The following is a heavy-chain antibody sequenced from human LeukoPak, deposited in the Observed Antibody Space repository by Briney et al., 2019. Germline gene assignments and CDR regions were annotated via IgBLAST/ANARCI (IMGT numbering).Heavy chain of an antibody. V-gene: IGHV4-39*01. CDR1: GGSISNSSYY. D-gene: IGHD2-21*01. J-gene: IGHJ4*02. CDR2: IYNSGST. CDR3: ARHVASYDFDY. Sequence: SETLSLTRSVSGGSISNSSYYWGWIRQTPGKGLEWIGSIYNSGSTYYNPSLKSRVTVSVDRTKNQFSLKLNSVTAADTAVYYCARHVASYDFDYWGQGTLVTVSS.